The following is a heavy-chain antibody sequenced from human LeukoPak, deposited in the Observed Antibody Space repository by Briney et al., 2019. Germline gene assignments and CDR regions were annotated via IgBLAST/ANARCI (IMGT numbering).Heavy chain of an antibody. D-gene: IGHD3-22*01. CDR2: ISSSSSYI. CDR1: GFTFSSYS. V-gene: IGHV3-21*01. CDR3: ARGAYYYDSSGYYLGYFQH. Sequence: GGSLRLSCAASGFTFSSYSMNWVRQAPGKGLEWVSSISSSSSYIYYADSVKGRFTISRDNAKNSLYLQMNSLRAEDTAVYYCARGAYYYDSSGYYLGYFQHWGQGTLVTVSS. J-gene: IGHJ1*01.